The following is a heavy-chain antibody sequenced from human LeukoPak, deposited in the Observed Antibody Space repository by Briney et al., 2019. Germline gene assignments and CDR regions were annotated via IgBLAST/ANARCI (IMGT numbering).Heavy chain of an antibody. D-gene: IGHD6-25*01. CDR3: ARDLSSGFDY. CDR1: GFTVSSNY. J-gene: IGHJ4*02. CDR2: IYIGGIT. V-gene: IGHV3-53*01. Sequence: PGGSLRLSCAASGFTVSSNYMSWDRQAPGKGLEWVSIIYIGGITYYADSVKGRFTISRDSSKNTLYLQMNSLRAEDTAVYYCARDLSSGFDYWGQGTLVTVSS.